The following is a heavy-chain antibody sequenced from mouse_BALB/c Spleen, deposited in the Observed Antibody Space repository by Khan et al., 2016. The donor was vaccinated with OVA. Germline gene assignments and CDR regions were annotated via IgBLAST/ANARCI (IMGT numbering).Heavy chain of an antibody. V-gene: IGHV1S41*01. D-gene: IGHD1-1*01. CDR1: GYTFTSYW. CDR3: TGSNYYGNSLYAMDY. Sequence: DLVKPGASVKLSCKASGYTFTSYWINWIKQRPGQGLEWIGSVSPGSGSPYYNEMFKGKATVTVDKSSSTAYIQINSLSSEDSAVYYCTGSNYYGNSLYAMDYWGQGTSVTVSS. J-gene: IGHJ4*01. CDR2: VSPGSGSP.